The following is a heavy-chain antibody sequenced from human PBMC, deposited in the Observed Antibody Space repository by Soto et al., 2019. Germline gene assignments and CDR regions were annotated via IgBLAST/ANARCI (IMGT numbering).Heavy chain of an antibody. J-gene: IGHJ1*01. CDR1: GGSISGSHHF. V-gene: IGHV4-39*01. D-gene: IGHD3-9*01. CDR3: ARTRGQDTVPCVLCNADPKNFYSP. CDR2: IVYSGST. Sequence: SETLSLTCTVSGGSISGSHHFWCWIRQSPGKGLEWIGSIVYSGSTYYNPSLRSRVSISVDTSKNQFSLRLNSVTTADTAMYYCARTRGQDTVPCVLCNADPKNFYSPRGQGTL.